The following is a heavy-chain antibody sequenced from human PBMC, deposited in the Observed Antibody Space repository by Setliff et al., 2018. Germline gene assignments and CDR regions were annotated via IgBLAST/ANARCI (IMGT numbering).Heavy chain of an antibody. V-gene: IGHV4-30-4*08. CDR3: ARDPIMGFYDSTGYSTLNWYFDL. D-gene: IGHD3-22*01. CDR2: IYYSGST. CDR1: GGSISSGDYY. J-gene: IGHJ2*01. Sequence: SETLSLTCTVSGGSISSGDYYWSWIRQPPGKGLEWIGYIYYSGSTYYNPSLKSRFRISVDTSKNQFSLKLNSVTAADTAVYYCARDPIMGFYDSTGYSTLNWYFDLWGRGTLVTVSS.